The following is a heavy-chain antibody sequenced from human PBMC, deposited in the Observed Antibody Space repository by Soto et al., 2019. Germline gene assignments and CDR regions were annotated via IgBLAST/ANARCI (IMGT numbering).Heavy chain of an antibody. Sequence: QVQLVESGGGLVKPGGSLRLSCAASGFTFSDYYMSWIRQAPGKGLEWVSYISSSSSYTNYADSVKGRFTISRDNAKNSLYLQMNSLRAEDTAVYYCARDKRIWGWNGRWFDPWGQGTLVTVSS. J-gene: IGHJ5*02. CDR2: ISSSSSYT. D-gene: IGHD2-15*01. V-gene: IGHV3-11*05. CDR3: ARDKRIWGWNGRWFDP. CDR1: GFTFSDYY.